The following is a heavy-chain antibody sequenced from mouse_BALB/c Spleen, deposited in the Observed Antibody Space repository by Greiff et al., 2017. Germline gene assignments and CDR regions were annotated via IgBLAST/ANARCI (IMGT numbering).Heavy chain of an antibody. J-gene: IGHJ3*01. CDR3: ARHDGNHTFAY. V-gene: IGHV5-6*01. D-gene: IGHD2-1*01. CDR2: ISSGGSYT. CDR1: GFTFSSYG. Sequence: EVQVVESGGDLVKPGGSLKLSCAASGFTFSSYGMSWVRQTPDKRLEWVATISSGGSYTYYPDSVKGRFTISRDNAKNTLYLQMSSLKSEDTAMYYCARHDGNHTFAYWGQGTLVTVSA.